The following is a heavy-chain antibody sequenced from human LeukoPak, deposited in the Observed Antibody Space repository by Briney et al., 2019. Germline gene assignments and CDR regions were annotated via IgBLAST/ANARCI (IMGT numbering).Heavy chain of an antibody. CDR3: ARDRRRGKLAVAGISP. CDR2: IYYSGST. CDR1: GGSISSSSYY. V-gene: IGHV4-39*07. D-gene: IGHD6-19*01. J-gene: IGHJ5*02. Sequence: PSETLSLTCTVSGGSISSSSYYWGWIRQPPGKGLEWIGSIYYSGSTNYNPSLKSRVTISVDTSKNQFSLKLSSVTAADTAVYYCARDRRRGKLAVAGISPWGQGALVTVSS.